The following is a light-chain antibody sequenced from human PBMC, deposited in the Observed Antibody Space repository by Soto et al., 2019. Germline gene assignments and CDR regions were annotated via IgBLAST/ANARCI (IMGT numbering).Light chain of an antibody. CDR2: EVS. CDR1: SSDVGDYIS. V-gene: IGLV2-14*01. CDR3: TSYTSSNTLYV. J-gene: IGLJ1*01. Sequence: QSVLTQPASVSGSPGQSISISCTGPSSDVGDYISVSWFQHHPGKTPKLMIYEVSNRPSGVSNRFSGSKSANTASLTISGLQAEDEADYYCTSYTSSNTLYVFGTGTKVTVL.